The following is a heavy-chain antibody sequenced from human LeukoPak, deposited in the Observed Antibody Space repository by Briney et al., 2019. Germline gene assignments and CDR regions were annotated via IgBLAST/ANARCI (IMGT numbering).Heavy chain of an antibody. CDR2: IYSGGNT. D-gene: IGHD3-10*02. Sequence: SGGSLRLSCAASGFTVSSNYMSWVRQAPGKGLEWVSVIYSGGNTYYADSVKGRFTISRDSSKNTLYLQTNSLRPEDTAVYYCARSPRFGEFNYWGQGTLVTVSS. J-gene: IGHJ4*02. V-gene: IGHV3-66*02. CDR3: ARSPRFGEFNY. CDR1: GFTVSSNY.